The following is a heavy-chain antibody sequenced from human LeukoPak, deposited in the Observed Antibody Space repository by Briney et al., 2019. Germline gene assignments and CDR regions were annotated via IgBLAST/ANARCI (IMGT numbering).Heavy chain of an antibody. CDR2: IRYDGSNK. V-gene: IGHV3-30*02. CDR1: GFTFSSYG. J-gene: IGHJ4*02. Sequence: GGSLRLSCAASGFTFSSYGMHWVRQAPGKGLEWVAFIRYDGSNKYYADSVKGRFTISRDNSKNTLYLQMNSLRAEDTAVYYCAKDTWSGYYPSFDYWGQGTLVTVSS. D-gene: IGHD3-3*01. CDR3: AKDTWSGYYPSFDY.